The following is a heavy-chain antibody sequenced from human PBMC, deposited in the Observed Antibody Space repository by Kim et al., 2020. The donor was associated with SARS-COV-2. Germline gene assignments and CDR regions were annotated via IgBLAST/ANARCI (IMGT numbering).Heavy chain of an antibody. V-gene: IGHV4-39*01. Sequence: PSLKSRVTISVDTSKNQFSLKLSSVTAADTAVYYCARKGEGFGESPLDYWGQGTLVTVSS. J-gene: IGHJ4*02. CDR3: ARKGEGFGESPLDY. D-gene: IGHD3-10*01.